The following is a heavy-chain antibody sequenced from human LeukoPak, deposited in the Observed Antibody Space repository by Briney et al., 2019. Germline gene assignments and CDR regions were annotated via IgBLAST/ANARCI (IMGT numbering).Heavy chain of an antibody. J-gene: IGHJ5*02. CDR2: TYYRSTWYN. D-gene: IGHD2-2*01. CDR3: ARRLTQYDCFDP. CDR1: GDSVSSNSVT. Sequence: SQTLSLTCAISGDSVSSNSVTWNWIRQSPSRGLEWLGRTYYRSTWYNDYAVSVRGRITVNPDTSKNQFSLHLNSVTPEDTAVYCCARRLTQYDCFDPWGQGILVTVSS. V-gene: IGHV6-1*01.